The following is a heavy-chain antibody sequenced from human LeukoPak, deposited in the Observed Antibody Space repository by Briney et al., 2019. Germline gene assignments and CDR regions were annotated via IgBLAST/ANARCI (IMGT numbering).Heavy chain of an antibody. J-gene: IGHJ6*02. CDR2: INPNSGGT. CDR1: GYTFTGYY. V-gene: IGHV1-2*02. D-gene: IGHD1-26*01. CDR3: AAQNSGSYYSLTYYYYYGMGV. Sequence: PWASVKVSCKASGYTFTGYYMHWVRQAPGQGLEWMGWINPNSGGTNYAQKFQGRVTMTRDTSISTAYMELSRLRSDDTAVYYCAAQNSGSYYSLTYYYYYGMGVWGQGTTVTVSS.